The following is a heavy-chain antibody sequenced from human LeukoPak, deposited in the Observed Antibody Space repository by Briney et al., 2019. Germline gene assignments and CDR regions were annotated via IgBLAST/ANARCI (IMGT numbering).Heavy chain of an antibody. J-gene: IGHJ4*02. Sequence: GGSLRLSCAASGFTFSSYAMSWVRQAPGKGLEWVSAISGSGGSTYYADSVKGRFTISRDNSKKTLYLQMNSLRAEDTAVYYCAKDLRERYYDFWSGYYVDEYYFDYWGQGTLVTVSS. CDR1: GFTFSSYA. CDR2: ISGSGGST. V-gene: IGHV3-23*01. D-gene: IGHD3-3*01. CDR3: AKDLRERYYDFWSGYYVDEYYFDY.